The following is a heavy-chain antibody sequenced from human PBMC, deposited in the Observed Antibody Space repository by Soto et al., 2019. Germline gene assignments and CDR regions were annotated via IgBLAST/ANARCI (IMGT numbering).Heavy chain of an antibody. CDR1: GFTFSNAW. CDR2: IKSKTDGGTT. J-gene: IGHJ4*02. D-gene: IGHD3-16*01. V-gene: IGHV3-15*07. CDR3: TTEGGRLRSYFDY. Sequence: GGSLRLSCAASGFTFSNAWMNWVRQAPGKGLEWVGRIKSKTDGGTTDYAARVKGRFTISRDDSKNTLYLQMNSLKTEDTAVYYCTTEGGRLRSYFDYWGQGTLVTVSS.